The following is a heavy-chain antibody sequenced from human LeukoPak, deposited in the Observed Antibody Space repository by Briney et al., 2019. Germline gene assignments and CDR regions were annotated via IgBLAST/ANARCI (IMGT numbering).Heavy chain of an antibody. D-gene: IGHD1-1*01. V-gene: IGHV4-61*09. CDR2: VYPSGNT. Sequence: SQTLSLTCTVSGGSISSGSYYWSWIRQPAGKGLEYIGNVYPSGNTHYNPSLKGRVTISVDTSKNQFSLRLSSVTAADTAVYYCARVMNPTFYCDYWGQGTLVTVSS. J-gene: IGHJ4*02. CDR3: ARVMNPTFYCDY. CDR1: GGSISSGSYY.